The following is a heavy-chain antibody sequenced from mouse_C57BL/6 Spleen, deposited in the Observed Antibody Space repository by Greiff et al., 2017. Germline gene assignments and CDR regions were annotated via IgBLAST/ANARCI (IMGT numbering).Heavy chain of an antibody. CDR1: GYAFSSSW. Sequence: VKLVESGPELVKPGASVKISCKASGYAFSSSWMNWVKQRPGKGLEWIGRIYPGDGDTNYNGKFKGKTTLTADKSSSTAYMQLSSLTSEDSAVYFCARYYYGSSGGDYWGQGTTLTVSS. J-gene: IGHJ2*01. V-gene: IGHV1-82*01. CDR3: ARYYYGSSGGDY. CDR2: IYPGDGDT. D-gene: IGHD1-1*01.